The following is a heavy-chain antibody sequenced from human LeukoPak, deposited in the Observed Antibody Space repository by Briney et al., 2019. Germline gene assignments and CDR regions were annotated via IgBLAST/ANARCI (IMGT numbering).Heavy chain of an antibody. CDR3: ARIWAEFQLVCDF. CDR2: ISGHNGNT. Sequence: ASVNVSCKASGYTFTSYLISWVRQVPGQGLEWMGWISGHNGNTDYAQKFKDRVTLTTDTSTSTAYMELRSLTSDDTAVYYCARIWAEFQLVCDFWGRGTLVTVSP. CDR1: GYTFTSYL. V-gene: IGHV1-18*01. J-gene: IGHJ4*02. D-gene: IGHD6-13*01.